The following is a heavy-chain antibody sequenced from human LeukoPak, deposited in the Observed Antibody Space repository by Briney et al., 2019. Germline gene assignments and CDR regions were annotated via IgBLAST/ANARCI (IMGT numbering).Heavy chain of an antibody. Sequence: GGSLRLSCAASGFTFSDYYMSWIRQAPGKGLEWVSYISSSGSTIYYADSVKGRFTISRDNAKNSLYLQMNSLRAEDTAVYYCARDPGRLRIDCSSTSCYDALGAHYYYGMDVWGQGTTVTVSS. CDR1: GFTFSDYY. V-gene: IGHV3-11*01. CDR2: ISSSGSTI. J-gene: IGHJ6*02. CDR3: ARDPGRLRIDCSSTSCYDALGAHYYYGMDV. D-gene: IGHD2-2*01.